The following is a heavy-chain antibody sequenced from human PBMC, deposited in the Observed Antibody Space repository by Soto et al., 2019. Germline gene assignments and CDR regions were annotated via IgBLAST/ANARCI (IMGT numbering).Heavy chain of an antibody. V-gene: IGHV3-30*18. J-gene: IGHJ4*02. CDR3: AKEHTYGDYADFDY. CDR1: GFTFSSYG. D-gene: IGHD4-17*01. Sequence: SLRLSCAASGFTFSSYGMHWVRQAPGKGLEWVAVISYDGSNKYYADSVKGRFTISRDNSKNTLYLQMNSLRAEDTAVYYCAKEHTYGDYADFDYWGQGTLVTVSS. CDR2: ISYDGSNK.